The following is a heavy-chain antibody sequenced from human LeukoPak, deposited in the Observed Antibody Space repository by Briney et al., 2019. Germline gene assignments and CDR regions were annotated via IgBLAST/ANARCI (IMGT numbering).Heavy chain of an antibody. Sequence: GGSLRLSCAASGFTLSSYAMSWVRQAPGKGLEWVSAISGSGGSTYYADSVKGRFTISRDNSKNTLYLQMNSLRAEDTAVYYCAKEGSYYYDSSENYMDVWGKGTTVTVSS. J-gene: IGHJ6*03. V-gene: IGHV3-23*01. D-gene: IGHD3-22*01. CDR2: ISGSGGST. CDR1: GFTLSSYA. CDR3: AKEGSYYYDSSENYMDV.